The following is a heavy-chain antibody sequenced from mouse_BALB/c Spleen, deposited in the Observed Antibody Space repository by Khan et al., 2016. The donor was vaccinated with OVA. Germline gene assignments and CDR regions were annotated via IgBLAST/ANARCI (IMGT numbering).Heavy chain of an antibody. CDR2: ISSLVYSI. CDR1: GFTFSDYG. J-gene: IGHJ4*01. Sequence: EVQLVESGGGLVQPGGSRKLSCAASGFTFSDYGLAWVRQAPGKGPEWVAFISSLVYSIYYADTVTGRFTISSENAKNTLYLEMSSLRSEDTAMYYCARSWAMDYWGQGTSVTVSS. V-gene: IGHV5-15*02. CDR3: ARSWAMDY.